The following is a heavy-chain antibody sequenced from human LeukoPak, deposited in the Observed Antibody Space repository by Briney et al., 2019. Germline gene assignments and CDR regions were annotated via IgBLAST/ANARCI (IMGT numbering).Heavy chain of an antibody. Sequence: GGSLRLSCAASGFTFSSYAMSWVRQAPGKGLEWVSAISGSGGSTYYADSVKGRFTISRDNSKNTLYLQLNSLRAEDTAVYYCAKTPVSGWYVEYYFDYWGQGTLVTVSS. CDR1: GFTFSSYA. V-gene: IGHV3-23*01. D-gene: IGHD6-19*01. CDR3: AKTPVSGWYVEYYFDY. J-gene: IGHJ4*02. CDR2: ISGSGGST.